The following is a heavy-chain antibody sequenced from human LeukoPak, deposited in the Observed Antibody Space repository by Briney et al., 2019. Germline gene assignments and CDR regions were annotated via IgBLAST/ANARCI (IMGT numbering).Heavy chain of an antibody. CDR3: AREDYGSGSWPMDV. V-gene: IGHV1-69*13. Sequence: GASVKVSCKASGGTFSSYAISWVRQAPGQGLEWMGGIIPIFGTANYAQKFQGRVTITADESTSTAYMELSSLRSEDTAVYYSAREDYGSGSWPMDVWGQGTTVTVSS. D-gene: IGHD3-10*01. CDR1: GGTFSSYA. J-gene: IGHJ6*02. CDR2: IIPIFGTA.